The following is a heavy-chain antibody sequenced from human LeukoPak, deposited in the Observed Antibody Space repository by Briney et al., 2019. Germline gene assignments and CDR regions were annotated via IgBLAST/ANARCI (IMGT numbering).Heavy chain of an antibody. CDR2: ISYDGSNK. Sequence: PGGSLRLSCAASGFTFSSYAMHWVRQAPGKGLEGGAVISYDGSNKYYADSVKGRFTISRDNSKNTLYLQMNSLRAEDTAVYYCARDLFITMVRGAPLDYWGQGTLVTVSS. CDR1: GFTFSSYA. D-gene: IGHD3-10*01. CDR3: ARDLFITMVRGAPLDY. V-gene: IGHV3-30*01. J-gene: IGHJ4*02.